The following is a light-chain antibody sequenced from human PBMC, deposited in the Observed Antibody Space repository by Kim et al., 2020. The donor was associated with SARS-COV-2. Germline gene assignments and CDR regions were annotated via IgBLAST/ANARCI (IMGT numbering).Light chain of an antibody. CDR1: SLRSYY. CDR3: NSRDSSGNHLSVV. CDR2: GKN. J-gene: IGLJ2*01. Sequence: SELTQDPAVSVALGQTVRITCQGDSLRSYYASWYQQKPGQAPVLVIYGKNNRPSGIPDRFSGSSSGNTASLTITGSQAEDEADYYCNSRDSSGNHLSVV. V-gene: IGLV3-19*01.